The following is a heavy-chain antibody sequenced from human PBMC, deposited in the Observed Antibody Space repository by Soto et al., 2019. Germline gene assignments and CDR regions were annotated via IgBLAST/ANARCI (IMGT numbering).Heavy chain of an antibody. CDR2: IIPIFGTA. CDR1: GGTFSSYA. CDR3: ARDLLKGNVTVPTSVYYYYYGMDV. Sequence: QVQLVQSGAEVKKPGSSVKVSCKASGGTFSSYAISWVRQAPGQGLEWMGGIIPIFGTANYAQKFQGRVTITADESTRPAYMELSSLRSEDTAVYYCARDLLKGNVTVPTSVYYYYYGMDVWGQGTTVTVSS. D-gene: IGHD2-2*01. V-gene: IGHV1-69*01. J-gene: IGHJ6*02.